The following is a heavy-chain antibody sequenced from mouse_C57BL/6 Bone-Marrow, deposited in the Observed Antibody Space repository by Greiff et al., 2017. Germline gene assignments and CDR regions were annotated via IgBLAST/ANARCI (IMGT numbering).Heavy chain of an antibody. J-gene: IGHJ3*01. CDR2: IYPRSGNT. D-gene: IGHD2-4*01. V-gene: IGHV1-81*01. Sequence: QVQLKQSGAELARPGASVKLSCKASGYTFTSYGISWVKQRTGQGLEWIGEIYPRSGNTYYNEKFKGKATLTADKSSSTAYMELRSLTSEYSAVYFCASPKIYYDYDGFAYWGQGTRVTVSA. CDR3: ASPKIYYDYDGFAY. CDR1: GYTFTSYG.